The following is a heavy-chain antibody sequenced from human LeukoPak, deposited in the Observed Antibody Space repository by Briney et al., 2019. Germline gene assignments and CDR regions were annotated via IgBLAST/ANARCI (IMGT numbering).Heavy chain of an antibody. CDR3: ATDRREWELRLFDY. D-gene: IGHD1-26*01. J-gene: IGHJ4*02. V-gene: IGHV1-24*01. CDR2: FDPEDGET. Sequence: GASVKVSCKVSGYTLTELSMHWVRQAPGKGLEWMGGFDPEDGETIYAQKFQGRVTMTEDTSTDTAYMELSSLRSEDTAVYYCATDRREWELRLFDYWGQGTLVTVSS. CDR1: GYTLTELS.